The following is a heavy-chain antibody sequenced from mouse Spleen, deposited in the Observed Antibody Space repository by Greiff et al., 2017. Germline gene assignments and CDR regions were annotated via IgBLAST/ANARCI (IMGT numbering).Heavy chain of an antibody. Sequence: QVQLQQSGAELVQPGASVQLSCKTSGYTFTSYWIQWVKQRPGQGLGWIGEIFPGTGATSYNEKFKGKATLTIDTSSSTAYMQLSSLTSEDSAVYFFARRNYAMDYWGQGTSVTVSS. J-gene: IGHJ4*01. CDR2: IFPGTGAT. V-gene: IGHV1S132*01. CDR3: ARRNYAMDY. CDR1: GYTFTSYW.